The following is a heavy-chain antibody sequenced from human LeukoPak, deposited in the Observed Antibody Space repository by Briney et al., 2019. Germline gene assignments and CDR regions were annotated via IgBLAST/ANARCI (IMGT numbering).Heavy chain of an antibody. V-gene: IGHV3-23*01. D-gene: IGHD6-19*01. CDR2: ISNSDGST. CDR1: GFTFSDYY. J-gene: IGHJ4*02. CDR3: AKTGSGWELSQLDY. Sequence: PGGSLRLSCAASGFTFSDYYMSWIRQAPGKGLEWVSAISNSDGSTYYADSVKGRFTISRDNSKNTLFLQMNSLRAEDTAVYYCAKTGSGWELSQLDYWGQGTLVTVSS.